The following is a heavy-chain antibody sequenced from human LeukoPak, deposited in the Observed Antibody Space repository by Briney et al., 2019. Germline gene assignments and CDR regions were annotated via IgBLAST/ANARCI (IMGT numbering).Heavy chain of an antibody. D-gene: IGHD6-19*01. Sequence: PGGSLRLSCAASGFTFSIYSINWVRQAPGKGLEWVSFITGNSNYIYYADSVKGRFTISRDNAKNSLYLQMNSLRAEDTAVYYCAELGYSSGWYRGRGYWGQGTLVTVSS. CDR2: ITGNSNYI. CDR3: AELGYSSGWYRGRGY. J-gene: IGHJ4*02. CDR1: GFTFSIYS. V-gene: IGHV3-21*01.